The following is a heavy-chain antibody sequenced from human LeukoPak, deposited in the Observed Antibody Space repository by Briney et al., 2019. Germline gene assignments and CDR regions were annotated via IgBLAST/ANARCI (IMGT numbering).Heavy chain of an antibody. V-gene: IGHV4-34*01. D-gene: IGHD5-18*01. CDR2: INHSGST. Sequence: SETLSLTCAVYGGSFSHYYWSWIRQPPGKGLEWIGEINHSGSTNYNPSLKSRVTMSVDTSKNQFSLKLTSMTAADTAVYYCAKDRGYSYGISEYWGQGTLVTVSS. CDR3: AKDRGYSYGISEY. CDR1: GGSFSHYY. J-gene: IGHJ4*02.